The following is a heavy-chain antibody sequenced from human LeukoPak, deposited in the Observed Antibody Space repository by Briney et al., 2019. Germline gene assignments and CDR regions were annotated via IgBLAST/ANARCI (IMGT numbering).Heavy chain of an antibody. CDR2: INHSGST. CDR3: ARHIGLWFGEYLMYNWFDP. V-gene: IGHV4-39*01. CDR1: GGSIDSSRYY. D-gene: IGHD3-10*01. J-gene: IGHJ5*02. Sequence: SETLSLTCTVSGGSIDSSRYYWDWIRQPPGKGLEWIGEINHSGSTNYNPSLKSRVTISVDTSKNQFSLKLSSVTAADTAVYYCARHIGLWFGEYLMYNWFDPWGQGTLVTVSS.